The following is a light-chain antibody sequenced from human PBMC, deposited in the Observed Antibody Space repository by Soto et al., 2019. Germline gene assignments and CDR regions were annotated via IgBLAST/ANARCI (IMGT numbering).Light chain of an antibody. CDR3: QQSYSTPR. V-gene: IGKV1-39*01. J-gene: IGKJ1*01. CDR1: QSISSY. Sequence: DIQMTQSPSSLSASVGDRVTITCRASQSISSYLNWYQQKPGKAPKLLIYAASSLQSGVPSRFSGSRSGTDFTITISSLQPEDFATYYCQQSYSTPRFGQGTKVEIK. CDR2: AAS.